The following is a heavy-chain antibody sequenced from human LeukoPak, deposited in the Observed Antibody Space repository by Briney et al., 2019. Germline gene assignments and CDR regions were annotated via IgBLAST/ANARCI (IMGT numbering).Heavy chain of an antibody. CDR1: GFTFSSYA. Sequence: GGSLRLSCAASGFTFSSYAMSWARQAPGKGLEWVSAISGSGGSTYYADSVKGRFTISRDNSKNTLYLQMNSLRAEDTAVYYCAKDGDSSGYPNWFDPWGQGTLVTVSS. CDR3: AKDGDSSGYPNWFDP. D-gene: IGHD3-22*01. CDR2: ISGSGGST. J-gene: IGHJ5*02. V-gene: IGHV3-23*01.